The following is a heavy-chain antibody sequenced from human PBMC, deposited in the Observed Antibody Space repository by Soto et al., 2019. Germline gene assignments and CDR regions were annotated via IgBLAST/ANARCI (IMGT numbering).Heavy chain of an antibody. J-gene: IGHJ6*02. CDR2: INAGNGNT. V-gene: IGHV1-3*01. Sequence: QVQLVQSGAEVKKPGASVKVSCKASGDTFTSYAMHWVRQAPGQRLEWMGWINAGNGNTKYSQKFQGRVTITRDTSASTAYMELSSLRSEDTAVYYCARGHEGLRPSWYEEYGMDVWGQGTTVTVSS. CDR3: ARGHEGLRPSWYEEYGMDV. CDR1: GDTFTSYA. D-gene: IGHD6-13*01.